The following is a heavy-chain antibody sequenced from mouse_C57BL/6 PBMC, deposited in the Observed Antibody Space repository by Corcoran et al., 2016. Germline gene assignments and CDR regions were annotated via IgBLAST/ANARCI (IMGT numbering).Heavy chain of an antibody. V-gene: IGHV1-26*01. CDR2: INPNNGGT. CDR1: GYTFTDYY. J-gene: IGHJ4*01. D-gene: IGHD1-1*01. Sequence: EVQLQQSGPELVKPGASVKISCKASGYTFTDYYMNWVKQSHGKSLEWIGDINPNNGGTSYNQKFKGKATLTVDKSSSTAYMELRSLTSEDSAVYYCARPSYNYAMDYWGQGTSVTVSS. CDR3: ARPSYNYAMDY.